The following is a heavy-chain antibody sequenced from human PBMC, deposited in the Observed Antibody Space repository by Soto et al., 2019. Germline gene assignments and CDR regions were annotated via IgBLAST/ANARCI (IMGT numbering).Heavy chain of an antibody. CDR1: GYSFTSYW. D-gene: IGHD4-17*01. Sequence: PGESLKISCKGSGYSFTSYWIGWVRQMPGKGLEWMGIIYPGDSDTRYSPSFQGQVTISADKSISTAYLQWSSLKASDTAMYYCARPRSQGDYGDPNWYFDLWGRGTLVTVSS. J-gene: IGHJ2*01. CDR3: ARPRSQGDYGDPNWYFDL. CDR2: IYPGDSDT. V-gene: IGHV5-51*01.